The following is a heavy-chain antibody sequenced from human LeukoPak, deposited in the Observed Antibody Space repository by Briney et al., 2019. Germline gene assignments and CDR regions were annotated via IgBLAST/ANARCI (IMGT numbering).Heavy chain of an antibody. CDR3: ARRGPQGSGSYYRLGKYMDV. CDR2: INHSGST. V-gene: IGHV4-34*01. D-gene: IGHD3-10*01. CDR1: GGSFSGYY. J-gene: IGHJ6*02. Sequence: SETLSLTCAVYGGSFSGYYWSWIRQPPGKGLEWIGEINHSGSTNYNPSLKSRVTISVDTSKNQFSLKLSSVTAADTAVYYCARRGPQGSGSYYRLGKYMDVWGQGTTVTVPS.